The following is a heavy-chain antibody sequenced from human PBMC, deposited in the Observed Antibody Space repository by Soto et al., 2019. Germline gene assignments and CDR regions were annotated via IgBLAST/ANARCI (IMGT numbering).Heavy chain of an antibody. CDR1: GGSISSSSYY. Sequence: TSETLSLTCTVSGGSISSSSYYWGWIRQPPGKGLEWIGSIYYSGSTYYNPSLKSLVTISVDTSKNQFSLKLSSVTAADTAVYYCARMATRERPGIAVAVGYYYGMDVWGQGTTVTVSS. V-gene: IGHV4-39*01. CDR3: ARMATRERPGIAVAVGYYYGMDV. D-gene: IGHD6-19*01. CDR2: IYYSGST. J-gene: IGHJ6*02.